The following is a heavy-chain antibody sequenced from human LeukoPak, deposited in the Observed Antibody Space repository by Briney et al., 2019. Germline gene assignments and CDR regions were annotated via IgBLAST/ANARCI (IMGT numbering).Heavy chain of an antibody. CDR3: ARGLVDTGFDY. V-gene: IGHV4-34*01. J-gene: IGHJ4*02. D-gene: IGHD2-8*02. CDR2: INHSGST. Sequence: SETLSITCAVYGGSFSGYYWSWIRQPPGNGLEWIGEINHSGSTNYNPSLKSRVTISVDTSKNQFSLKLSSVTAADTAVYYCARGLVDTGFDYWGQGTLVTVSS. CDR1: GGSFSGYY.